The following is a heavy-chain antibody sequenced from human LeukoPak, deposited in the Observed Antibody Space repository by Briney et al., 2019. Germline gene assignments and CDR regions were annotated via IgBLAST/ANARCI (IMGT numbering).Heavy chain of an antibody. CDR3: AKGPSYYYDSSGYFDY. Sequence: GGSLRLSCAASGFTFDDYAMHWVRQAPGKGLEWASGISWNSGSIGYADSVKGRFTISRDNAKNSLYLQMNSLRAEDMALYYCAKGPSYYYDSSGYFDYWGQGTLVTVSS. D-gene: IGHD3-22*01. V-gene: IGHV3-9*03. CDR1: GFTFDDYA. J-gene: IGHJ4*02. CDR2: ISWNSGSI.